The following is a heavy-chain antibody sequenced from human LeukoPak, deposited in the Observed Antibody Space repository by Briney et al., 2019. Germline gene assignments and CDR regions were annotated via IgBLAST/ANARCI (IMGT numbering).Heavy chain of an antibody. Sequence: PSETLSLTCTVSGYSISSGYYWGWIRQPPGKGLEWIGSIFHSGSTYYNPSLKSRVTISVDTSKNQFSLKLSSVTAADTAVYYCASLPNYYDSSGLDFDYWGQGTLVTASS. V-gene: IGHV4-38-2*02. J-gene: IGHJ4*02. CDR1: GYSISSGYY. CDR3: ASLPNYYDSSGLDFDY. CDR2: IFHSGST. D-gene: IGHD3-22*01.